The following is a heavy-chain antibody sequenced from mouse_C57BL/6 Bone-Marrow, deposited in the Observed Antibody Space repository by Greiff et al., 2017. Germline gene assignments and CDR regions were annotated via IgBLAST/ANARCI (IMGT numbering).Heavy chain of an antibody. V-gene: IGHV7-3*01. CDR1: GFTFTDYY. D-gene: IGHD4-1*01. CDR3: ARLVPGGVLDY. CDR2: IRNKANGYTT. Sequence: EVMLVESGGGLVQPGGSLSLSCAASGFTFTDYYMSWVRQPPGKALEWLGFIRNKANGYTTEYSASVKGRFTISRDNSQSILYLQMNALRAEDSATYYCARLVPGGVLDYWGQGTTLTVSS. J-gene: IGHJ2*01.